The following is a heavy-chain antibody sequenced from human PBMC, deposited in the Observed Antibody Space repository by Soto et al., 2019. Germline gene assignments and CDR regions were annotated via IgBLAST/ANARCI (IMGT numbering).Heavy chain of an antibody. CDR2: IFYSGST. D-gene: IGHD5-18*01. Sequence: SETLSLTCTVSGGSISSYYWSWIRQPPGKGLEWIGYIFYSGSTNYNPSLKSRVTISVDTSKNQFSLKLSSVTAADTAVYYCARKGYNYDYWGQGTLVTVSS. V-gene: IGHV4-59*01. J-gene: IGHJ4*02. CDR1: GGSISSYY. CDR3: ARKGYNYDY.